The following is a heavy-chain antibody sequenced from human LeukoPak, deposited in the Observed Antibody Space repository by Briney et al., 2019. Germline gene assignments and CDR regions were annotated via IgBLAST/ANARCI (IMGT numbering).Heavy chain of an antibody. V-gene: IGHV3-15*01. Sequence: GGSLRLSCVASGFTFSNAWMSWVRQAPGKGLEWVGRIKSKTYDGTIDYAAPMKGRITISRDDSRNTLYLQMNSLKTEDTAVYYCTTTNRGTGSYYKYFDNWGQGTLVTVSS. CDR1: GFTFSNAW. D-gene: IGHD3-10*01. CDR3: TTTNRGTGSYYKYFDN. J-gene: IGHJ4*02. CDR2: IKSKTYDGTI.